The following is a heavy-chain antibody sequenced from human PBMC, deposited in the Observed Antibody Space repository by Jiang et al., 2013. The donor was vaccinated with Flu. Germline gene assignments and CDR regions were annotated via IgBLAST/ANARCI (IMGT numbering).Heavy chain of an antibody. CDR1: GYTFTSYA. D-gene: IGHD5-18*01. CDR2: INAGNGNT. V-gene: IGHV1-3*01. CDR3: ARDTVDTAMDAPYGMDV. Sequence: AEVKKPGASVKVSCKASGYTFTSYAMHWVRQAPGQRLEWMGWINAGNGNTKYSQKFQGRVTITRDTSASTAYMELSSLRSEDTAVYYCARDTVDTAMDAPYGMDVWGQGTTVTVSS. J-gene: IGHJ6*02.